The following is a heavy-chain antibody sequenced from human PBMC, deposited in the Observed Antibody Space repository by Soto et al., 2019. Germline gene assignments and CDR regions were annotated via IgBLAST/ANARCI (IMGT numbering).Heavy chain of an antibody. CDR1: GFTFSNAW. D-gene: IGHD1-26*01. V-gene: IGHV3-15*07. Sequence: GGSLRLSCAASGFTFSNAWMNWVRQAPGKGLEWVGRIKSKTDGGTTDYAAPVKGRFTISRDDSKNTLYLQMNSLKTEDTAVYYCTTDIGGPWGLLPYPWGQGTLVTVSS. CDR2: IKSKTDGGTT. CDR3: TTDIGGPWGLLPYP. J-gene: IGHJ5*02.